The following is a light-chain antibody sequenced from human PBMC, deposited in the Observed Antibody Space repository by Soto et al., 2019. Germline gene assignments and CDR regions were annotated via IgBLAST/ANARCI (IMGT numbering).Light chain of an antibody. V-gene: IGLV2-11*01. CDR1: SSDVGGYNY. CDR2: DVD. Sequence: QSALTEPRSVSGSPGPSVTISCTGISSDVGGYNYVSWYQHHTGKAPKLMIYDVDKRPSGVPGRFSGSKSGNTASLTISGLQAEDEADYYCCSNAGSYPFVFGTGTKVTVL. CDR3: CSNAGSYPFV. J-gene: IGLJ1*01.